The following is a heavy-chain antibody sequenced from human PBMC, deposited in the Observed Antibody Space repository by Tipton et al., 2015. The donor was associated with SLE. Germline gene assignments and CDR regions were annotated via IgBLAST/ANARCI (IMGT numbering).Heavy chain of an antibody. V-gene: IGHV4-34*01. J-gene: IGHJ3*01. CDR3: ATSLNYYDSSGPVA. D-gene: IGHD3-22*01. CDR2: INYSGST. Sequence: LRLSCTVSGGSISSYYWSWIRQSPGKGLEWIGEINYSGSTKYNPSLKSRVTISVDASKSQFSLKVNFMTAADTAVYYCATSLNYYDSSGPVAWGQGTMVTVSS. CDR1: GGSISSYY.